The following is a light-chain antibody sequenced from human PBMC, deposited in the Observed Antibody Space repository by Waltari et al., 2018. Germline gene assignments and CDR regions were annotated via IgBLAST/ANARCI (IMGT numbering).Light chain of an antibody. CDR1: SSAVGFSAF. CDR2: KVN. V-gene: IGLV2-14*01. CDR3: SSYTRRSYWV. Sequence: QSALTQPASVSGSPGQSITISCTGTSSAVGFSAFVSWFQPHPGNAPKVMIYKVNNRPSGVSNRFSGSKSANTASLTISGLQAEDEADYYCSSYTRRSYWVFGGGTQLTVL. J-gene: IGLJ3*02.